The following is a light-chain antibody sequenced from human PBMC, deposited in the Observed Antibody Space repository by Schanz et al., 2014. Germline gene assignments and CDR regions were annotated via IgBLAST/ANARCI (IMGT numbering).Light chain of an antibody. J-gene: IGLJ3*02. CDR1: SSDVGGTNY. Sequence: QSALTQPASVSGSPGQSITLSCTGTSSDVGGTNYVSWYQQHPGKVPKLMIYDVSNRPSGVSNRFSGSKSGNTASLTISGLQAEDEADYYCSAYTSSNALVFGGGTKLTVL. V-gene: IGLV2-14*01. CDR3: SAYTSSNALV. CDR2: DVS.